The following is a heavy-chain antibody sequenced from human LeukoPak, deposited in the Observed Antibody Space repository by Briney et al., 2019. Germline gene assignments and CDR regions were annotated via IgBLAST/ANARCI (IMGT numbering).Heavy chain of an antibody. CDR2: INHSGST. CDR1: GGSFSGYY. Sequence: PSETLSLTCAVYGGSFSGYYWSWIRQPPGKGLEWIGEINHSGSTHYNPSLKSRVTISVDTSKNQFSLKLSSVTAADTAVYYCARDGGGGAWGQGTLVTVSS. D-gene: IGHD3-16*01. V-gene: IGHV4-34*01. CDR3: ARDGGGGA. J-gene: IGHJ5*02.